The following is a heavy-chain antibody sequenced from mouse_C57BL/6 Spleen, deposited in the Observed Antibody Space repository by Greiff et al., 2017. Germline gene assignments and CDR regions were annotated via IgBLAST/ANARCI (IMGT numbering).Heavy chain of an antibody. CDR2: INPSNGGT. CDR1: GYTFTSYW. Sequence: QVQLKQPGPELVKPGASVKLSCKASGYTFTSYWMHWVKQRPGQGLEWIGNINPSNGGTNYNEKFKSKATLTVDKSSSTAYMQLSSLTSEDSAVYYCAREGTVVVPAGFADWGQGTLVTVSA. J-gene: IGHJ3*01. CDR3: AREGTVVVPAGFAD. V-gene: IGHV1-53*01. D-gene: IGHD1-1*01.